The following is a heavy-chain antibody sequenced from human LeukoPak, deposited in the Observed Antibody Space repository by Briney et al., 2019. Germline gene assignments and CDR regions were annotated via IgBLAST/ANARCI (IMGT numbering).Heavy chain of an antibody. V-gene: IGHV1-69*13. CDR1: GGTFSSYA. CDR3: AREACTSTSCYAPYFDY. Sequence: ASVKVSCKASGGTFSSYAISWVRQAPGQGLEWMGGIIPIFATADYAQKIQGRVTITADESTSAAYMELSSLRSEDTAVYYCAREACTSTSCYAPYFDYWGQGNLVIVSS. D-gene: IGHD2-2*01. J-gene: IGHJ4*02. CDR2: IIPIFATA.